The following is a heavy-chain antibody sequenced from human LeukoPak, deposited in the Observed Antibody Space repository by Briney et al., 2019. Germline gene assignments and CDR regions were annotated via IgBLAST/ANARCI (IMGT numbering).Heavy chain of an antibody. CDR1: GFTFSSQS. CDR2: ISSSSSYR. D-gene: IGHD3-16*02. CDR3: ARDLVMASANYDYIWGSYRPA. J-gene: IGHJ5*02. V-gene: IGHV3-21*01. Sequence: GGSLRLSCAASGFTFSSQSMNWVRQAPGKGLEWVSSISSSSSYRYYADSVKGRFTISRDNAENSLYLQMNSLRAEDTAVYYCARDLVMASANYDYIWGSYRPAWGQGTLVTVSS.